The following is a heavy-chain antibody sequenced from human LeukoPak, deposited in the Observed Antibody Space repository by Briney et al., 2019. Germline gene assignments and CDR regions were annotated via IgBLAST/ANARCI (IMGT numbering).Heavy chain of an antibody. J-gene: IGHJ4*02. CDR2: ISQSGSDI. CDR1: GFTFSDFY. Sequence: GGSLRLSRAASGFTFSDFYMSWIRQAPGKGLEWISYISQSGSDINYADSVRGRFTVSRDNAKNSLYLQMNSLRAEDTAVYYCATTARVGAHWGQGTLVTVSS. D-gene: IGHD4/OR15-4a*01. V-gene: IGHV3-11*01. CDR3: ATTARVGAH.